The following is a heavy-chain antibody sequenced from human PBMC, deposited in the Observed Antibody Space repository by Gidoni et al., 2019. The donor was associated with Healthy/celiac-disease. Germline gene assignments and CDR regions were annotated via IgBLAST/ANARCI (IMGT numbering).Heavy chain of an antibody. D-gene: IGHD4-4*01. V-gene: IGHV4-31*03. J-gene: IGHJ4*02. Sequence: QVQLQESGPGLVKPSQTLSLTCPVSGGSIISGGYYWSWIRQHPGKGLEWIGYIYYRGSTYYNPSLKSRVTISVDTSKNQFSLKLSSVTAADTAVYDCAREAGDYSRFFDYWGQGTLVTVSS. CDR2: IYYRGST. CDR1: GGSIISGGYY. CDR3: AREAGDYSRFFDY.